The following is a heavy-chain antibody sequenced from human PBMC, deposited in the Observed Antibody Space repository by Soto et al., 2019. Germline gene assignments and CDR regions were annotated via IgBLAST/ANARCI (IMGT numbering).Heavy chain of an antibody. CDR2: IWYDGSNK. CDR1: GFTFSSYG. Sequence: GGSLRLSCAASGFTFSSYGMHWVRQAPGKGLEWVAVIWYDGSNKYYADSVKGRFTISRDNSKNTLYLQMNSLRAEDTAVYYCARPEYSSSSNPEYFQHWGQGTLVTVSS. CDR3: ARPEYSSSSNPEYFQH. J-gene: IGHJ1*01. V-gene: IGHV3-33*01. D-gene: IGHD6-6*01.